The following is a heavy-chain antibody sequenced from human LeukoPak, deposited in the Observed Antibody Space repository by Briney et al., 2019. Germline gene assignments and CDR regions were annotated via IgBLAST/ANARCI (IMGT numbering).Heavy chain of an antibody. CDR1: GFTFSTYA. V-gene: IGHV3-64D*06. CDR3: VKSPLPRERRVDV. J-gene: IGHJ6*02. Sequence: PGGSLRLSCAASGFTFSTYAMHWVRQAPGKGLEYVSAISGNGGNTYYADSVKGRFTISRDNSKNTLYLQMSSLRTEDTAVYYCVKSPLPRERRVDVWGQGTPVTVSS. D-gene: IGHD1-26*01. CDR2: ISGNGGNT.